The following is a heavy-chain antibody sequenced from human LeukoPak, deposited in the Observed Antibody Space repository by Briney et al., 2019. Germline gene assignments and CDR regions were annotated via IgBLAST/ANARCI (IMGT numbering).Heavy chain of an antibody. CDR2: IYYSGST. Sequence: SETLSLTCTVSGGSISSSSYYWGWIRQPPGKGLEWIGSIYYSGSTYYNPSLKSRVTISVDTSKNQFSLKLSSVTAADTAVYYCAREESQWLEPFDYWGQGTLVTVSS. CDR1: GGSISSSSYY. V-gene: IGHV4-39*07. J-gene: IGHJ4*02. D-gene: IGHD6-19*01. CDR3: AREESQWLEPFDY.